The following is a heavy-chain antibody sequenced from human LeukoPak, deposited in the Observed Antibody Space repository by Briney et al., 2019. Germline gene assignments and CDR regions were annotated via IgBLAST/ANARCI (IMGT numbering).Heavy chain of an antibody. Sequence: ASVKVSCKASGYTFTKYYIHWVRQAPGQGPEWMGWINPKSGDTSYVRKFQGRVTMTRDTSSSTPYMELDSLRSDDTAVYFCVRDSGRPGFFWYFDHWGRGTPVIVSS. CDR2: INPKSGDT. J-gene: IGHJ2*01. CDR1: GYTFTKYY. CDR3: VRDSGRPGFFWYFDH. V-gene: IGHV1-2*02.